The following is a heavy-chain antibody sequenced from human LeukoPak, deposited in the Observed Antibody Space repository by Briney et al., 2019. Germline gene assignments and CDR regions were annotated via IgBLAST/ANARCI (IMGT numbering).Heavy chain of an antibody. V-gene: IGHV1-3*01. CDR3: ARGLGPRLDH. Sequence: ASVKVSCKASGYTLTSYAMHWVRQAPGQRLEWMGWINAGNGNTKYSQEFQGRVTITRDTSAGTAYMELSSLRSEDTAVYYCARGLGPRLDHWGQGTLVTVSS. CDR1: GYTLTSYA. J-gene: IGHJ4*02. D-gene: IGHD3-16*01. CDR2: INAGNGNT.